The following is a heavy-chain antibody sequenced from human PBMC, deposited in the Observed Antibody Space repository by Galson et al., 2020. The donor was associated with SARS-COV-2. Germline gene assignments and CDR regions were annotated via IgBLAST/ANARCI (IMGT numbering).Heavy chain of an antibody. CDR2: ISAYNGNT. V-gene: IGHV1-18*01. D-gene: IGHD2-2*02. CDR1: GYTFTSYV. CDR3: ARDWVVPAAIGYYYGMDG. Sequence: ASVKVSCKASGYTFTSYVISWVRQAPGQGLEWMGWISAYNGNTNYAQKLQGRVTMTTDTPTSTAYMELRSLRSDDTAVYYCARDWVVPAAIGYYYGMDGWGQGTTVTVSS. J-gene: IGHJ6*02.